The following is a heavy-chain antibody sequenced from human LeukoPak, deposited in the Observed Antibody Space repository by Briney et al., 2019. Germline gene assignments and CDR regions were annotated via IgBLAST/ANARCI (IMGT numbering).Heavy chain of an antibody. D-gene: IGHD1-26*01. J-gene: IGHJ6*02. CDR3: AKDRGVGAIYYYYYGMDV. CDR2: ISWNSGSI. CDR1: GFTFDDYA. V-gene: IGHV3-9*01. Sequence: QTGGSLRLSCAASGFTFDDYAMHWVRHAPGKGMEWVSGISWNSGSIDYADSVKGRFTISRDNAKNSLYLQMNSLRAEDTALYYCAKDRGVGAIYYYYYGMDVWGQGTTVTVSS.